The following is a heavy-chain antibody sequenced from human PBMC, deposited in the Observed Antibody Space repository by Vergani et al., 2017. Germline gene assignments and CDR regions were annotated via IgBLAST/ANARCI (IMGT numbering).Heavy chain of an antibody. D-gene: IGHD2-8*02. J-gene: IGHJ6*02. CDR1: GYTFTGYY. V-gene: IGHV1-2*02. CDR3: ARRPLVVAGTDYYYYGMDV. Sequence: VQLVESGAEVKKPGASVKVSCKASGYTFTGYYMHWVRQAPGQGLEWMGWINPNSGGTNYAQTFQGRVTMTRAKSSSTAYMELRRLRDDDTAVYYCARRPLVVAGTDYYYYGMDVWGQGTTVTVSS. CDR2: INPNSGGT.